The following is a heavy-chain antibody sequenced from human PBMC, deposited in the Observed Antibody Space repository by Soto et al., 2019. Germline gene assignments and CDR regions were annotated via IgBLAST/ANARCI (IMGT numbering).Heavy chain of an antibody. CDR1: GGSISSSSYY. Sequence: SETLSLTCTVSGGSISSSSYYWGWIRQPPGKGLEWIGSIYYSGSTYYNPSLKSRVTISVDTSKNQFSLKLSSVTAADTAVYYCAKLGWLRYEVPPPSLGFDPWGQGTLVTVSS. J-gene: IGHJ5*02. CDR3: AKLGWLRYEVPPPSLGFDP. V-gene: IGHV4-39*01. D-gene: IGHD5-12*01. CDR2: IYYSGST.